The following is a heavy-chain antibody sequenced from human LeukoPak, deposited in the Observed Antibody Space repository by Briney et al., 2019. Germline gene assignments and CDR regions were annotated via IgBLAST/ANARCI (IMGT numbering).Heavy chain of an antibody. CDR3: AKGVPDYIHYFDY. CDR2: ISVGGGDT. D-gene: IGHD3-10*01. Sequence: GGSLRLSCAASGFIFSSYVMGWVRQAPGKGLEWVSSISVGGGDTFASDSVKGRFTISRDNSKNTLYLQMNSLRAEDTAVYYCAKGVPDYIHYFDYWGQGTLVTVSS. CDR1: GFIFSSYV. J-gene: IGHJ4*02. V-gene: IGHV3-23*01.